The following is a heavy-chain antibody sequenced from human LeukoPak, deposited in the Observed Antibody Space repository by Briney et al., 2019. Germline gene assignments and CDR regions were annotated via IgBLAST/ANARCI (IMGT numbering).Heavy chain of an antibody. J-gene: IGHJ3*02. Sequence: GGSLRLSCAASGFTFSSYAMHWVRQAPDKGLEWVAVISYDGSNKYYADSVKGRFTISRDNSKNTLYLQMNSLRAEDTAVYYCAREKRLLGYCSSTSCFAYAFDIWGQGTMVTVSS. CDR1: GFTFSSYA. D-gene: IGHD2-2*01. CDR3: AREKRLLGYCSSTSCFAYAFDI. CDR2: ISYDGSNK. V-gene: IGHV3-30-3*01.